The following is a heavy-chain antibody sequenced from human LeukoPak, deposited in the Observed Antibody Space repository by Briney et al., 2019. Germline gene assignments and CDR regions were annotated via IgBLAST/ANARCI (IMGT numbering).Heavy chain of an antibody. Sequence: ASVKVSCKASGGTFSSYAISWVRQAPGQGLEWMGGIIPIFGTANYAQKFQGRVTITTDESTSTAYMGLSSLRSEDTAVYYCARAIYNWNYSAYYYYYYMDVWGKGTTVTVSS. CDR3: ARAIYNWNYSAYYYYYYMDV. J-gene: IGHJ6*03. V-gene: IGHV1-69*05. CDR1: GGTFSSYA. CDR2: IIPIFGTA. D-gene: IGHD1-7*01.